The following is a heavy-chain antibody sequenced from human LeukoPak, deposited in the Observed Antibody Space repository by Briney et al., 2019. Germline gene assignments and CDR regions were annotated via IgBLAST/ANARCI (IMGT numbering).Heavy chain of an antibody. CDR2: MNPTSGDT. J-gene: IGHJ6*03. CDR1: GYTFSDYD. D-gene: IGHD2-21*01. Sequence: VASVKVSCKASGYTFSDYDVNWVRQAPGQGLEWMGWMNPTSGDTGYAQKFQGRVTMTRSMSRNTAYMELSRLRSKDTAVYFCARVVMKAFYYYYMDVWGKGTTIIISS. CDR3: ARVVMKAFYYYYMDV. V-gene: IGHV1-8*01.